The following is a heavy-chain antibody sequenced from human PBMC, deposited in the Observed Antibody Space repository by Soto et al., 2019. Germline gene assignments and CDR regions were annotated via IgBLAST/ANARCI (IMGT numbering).Heavy chain of an antibody. CDR1: GFAFNSYG. D-gene: IGHD3-22*01. Sequence: GGSLRLSCAASGFAFNSYGIHWVRQAPGKGLEWMAVISHDGSKTNYADSVKGRFTISRDNSKDTVYLQMNSLRAEDTTVYYYAKDPYYFSSSGYYIFDSWGQEPLVTVS. J-gene: IGHJ4*02. V-gene: IGHV3-30*18. CDR2: ISHDGSKT. CDR3: AKDPYYFSSSGYYIFDS.